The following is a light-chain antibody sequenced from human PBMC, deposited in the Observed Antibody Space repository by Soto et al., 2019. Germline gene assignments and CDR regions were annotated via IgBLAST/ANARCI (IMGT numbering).Light chain of an antibody. CDR1: QSVSSY. V-gene: IGKV3-11*01. J-gene: IGKJ4*01. Sequence: EIVLTQSPATLSLSPGERATLSCRASQSVSSYLAWYQQKPGQAPRLLIYDASNRATGIPARFSGSGSGTDFTLPISSREPEDFAVYYWQQRSNWPPLTFGGGTKVEIK. CDR2: DAS. CDR3: QQRSNWPPLT.